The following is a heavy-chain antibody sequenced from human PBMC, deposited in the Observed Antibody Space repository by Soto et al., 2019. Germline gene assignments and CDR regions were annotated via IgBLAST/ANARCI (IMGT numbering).Heavy chain of an antibody. CDR1: GFTFSSYA. CDR2: LSGSGGST. CDR3: AKDYYDSSGYYYALH. J-gene: IGHJ4*02. Sequence: GGSLRLSCAASGFTFSSYAMSWVRQAPGKGLEWVSALSGSGGSTYYADSVKGRFTISRDNSKNTLYLQMNSLRAEDTAVYYCAKDYYDSSGYYYALHWGQGTLVTVSS. D-gene: IGHD3-22*01. V-gene: IGHV3-23*01.